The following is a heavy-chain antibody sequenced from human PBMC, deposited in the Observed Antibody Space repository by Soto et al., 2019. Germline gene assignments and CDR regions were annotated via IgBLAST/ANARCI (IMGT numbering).Heavy chain of an antibody. V-gene: IGHV3-30*18. Sequence: GGSLRLSCAASGFTFSSYGMHWVRQAPGKGLEWVAVISYDGNNKYYADSVKGRFTISRDNSKYKLYLQMNSLRAEDTAVFYCAKDRNMVNSDYGMDVWGQGTTVTVSS. D-gene: IGHD5-18*01. CDR1: GFTFSSYG. J-gene: IGHJ6*02. CDR3: AKDRNMVNSDYGMDV. CDR2: ISYDGNNK.